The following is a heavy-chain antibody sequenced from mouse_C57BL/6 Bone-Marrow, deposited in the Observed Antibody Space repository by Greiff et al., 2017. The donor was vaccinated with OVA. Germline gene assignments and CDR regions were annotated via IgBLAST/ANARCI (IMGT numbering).Heavy chain of an antibody. J-gene: IGHJ1*03. CDR2: ISSGGSYT. CDR3: ARHYSNYCWYFDV. CDR1: GFTFSSYG. D-gene: IGHD2-5*01. V-gene: IGHV5-6*01. Sequence: EVQLVESGGDLVKPGGSLKLSCAASGFTFSSYGMSWVRQTPDKRLEWVATISSGGSYTYYPDSVKGRFTLSRDNAKNTLYLQMSSLKSEDTAMYYCARHYSNYCWYFDVWGTGTTVTVSS.